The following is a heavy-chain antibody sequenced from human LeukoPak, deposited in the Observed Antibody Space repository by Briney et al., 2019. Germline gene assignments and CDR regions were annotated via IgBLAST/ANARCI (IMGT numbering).Heavy chain of an antibody. D-gene: IGHD1-20*01. V-gene: IGHV1-2*02. CDR1: GYTFTGYF. CDR3: ARVQYSWNDVDAFDL. CDR2: INPDSGDT. Sequence: GASVKVSCKASGYTFTGYFMHWMRQAPGQGLEWLGWINPDSGDTNYAQKFRGRVTMTRDTSISTAYMELRRLSSDDTAAYFCARVQYSWNDVDAFDLWGQGTMLIVSS. J-gene: IGHJ3*01.